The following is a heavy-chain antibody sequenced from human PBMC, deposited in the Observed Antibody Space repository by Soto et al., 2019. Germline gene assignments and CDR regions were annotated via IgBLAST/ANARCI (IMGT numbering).Heavy chain of an antibody. D-gene: IGHD3-22*01. CDR1: SYTFTSYG. CDR3: AREGDSSGYNWFDP. CDR2: ISAYNGNT. V-gene: IGHV1-18*01. J-gene: IGHJ5*02. Sequence: ASVKVSCTASSYTFTSYGISWVRQAPGQGLEWMGWISAYNGNTNYAQKLQGRVTMTTDTSTSTAYMELRSLRSDDTAVYYCAREGDSSGYNWFDPWGQGTLVTVSS.